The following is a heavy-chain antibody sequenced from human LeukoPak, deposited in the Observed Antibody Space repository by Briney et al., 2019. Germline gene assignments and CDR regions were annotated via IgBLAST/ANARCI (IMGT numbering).Heavy chain of an antibody. Sequence: GGSLRLSCTVSGFTVSSNSMSWVRQAPGKGLEWVSFICSDNTHYSDSVKGRFTISRDNSKNTLYLQMNSLRAEDTAVYYCARRAGAYSHPYDYWGQGTLVTVSS. CDR2: ICSDNT. CDR1: GFTVSSNS. V-gene: IGHV3-53*01. J-gene: IGHJ4*02. CDR3: ARRAGAYSHPYDY. D-gene: IGHD4/OR15-4a*01.